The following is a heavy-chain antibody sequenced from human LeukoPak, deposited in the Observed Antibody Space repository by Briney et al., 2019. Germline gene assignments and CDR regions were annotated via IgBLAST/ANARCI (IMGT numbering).Heavy chain of an antibody. V-gene: IGHV3-23*01. CDR2: ISGSGGST. Sequence: QSGGSLRLSCAAAGFTSSNYAMTWVRQAPGRGLEWVSSISGSGGSTYYADSVKGRFTISRDNSKNTLYVQMYSLRAEDTAVYYCAKVEGASKASVYWGQGALVTVSS. CDR1: GFTSSNYA. J-gene: IGHJ4*02. CDR3: AKVEGASKASVY. D-gene: IGHD1-1*01.